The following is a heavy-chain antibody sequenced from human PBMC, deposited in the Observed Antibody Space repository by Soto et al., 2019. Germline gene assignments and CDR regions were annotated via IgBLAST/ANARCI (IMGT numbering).Heavy chain of an antibody. V-gene: IGHV1-3*01. J-gene: IGHJ4*02. Sequence: QVQLVQSGAEAKKPGASVTVSCKTSGFTFIDYTLHWLRQAPGQRLEWMGWINADTGNTEYSQTFQGRVTFNRDTYATTAYMELSRLTSEDTAVYYCARDLYGAGSDLDYWGQGTLVTVSS. CDR3: ARDLYGAGSDLDY. CDR2: INADTGNT. D-gene: IGHD3-10*01. CDR1: GFTFIDYT.